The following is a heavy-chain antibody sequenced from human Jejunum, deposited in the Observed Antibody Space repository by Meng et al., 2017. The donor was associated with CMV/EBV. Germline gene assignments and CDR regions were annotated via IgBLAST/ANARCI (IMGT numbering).Heavy chain of an antibody. V-gene: IGHV4-34*01. CDR1: GGSFTAYY. CDR3: ARGLGYGNNINYFDS. Sequence: GGSFTAYYWSWIRQSPGKGLEWVGNINHSGSTNYNQSLKSRVLMSLDTSKNQFSLRLTSVTAADTALYYCARGLGYGNNINYFDSWGLGILVTVSS. D-gene: IGHD5-24*01. J-gene: IGHJ4*02. CDR2: INHSGST.